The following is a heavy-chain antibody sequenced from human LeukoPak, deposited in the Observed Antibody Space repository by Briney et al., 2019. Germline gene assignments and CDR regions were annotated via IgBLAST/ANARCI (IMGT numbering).Heavy chain of an antibody. V-gene: IGHV3-7*01. CDR1: GFTFSNYA. J-gene: IGHJ4*02. CDR3: ARDSAGNDY. Sequence: PGGSLRLSCTASGFTFSNYAMSWVRQAPGKGLEWVANIKQDGSEKYYVDSVKGRFTISRDNAKNSLYLQMNSLRAEDTAMYYCARDSAGNDYWDQGTLVTVSS. D-gene: IGHD6-13*01. CDR2: IKQDGSEK.